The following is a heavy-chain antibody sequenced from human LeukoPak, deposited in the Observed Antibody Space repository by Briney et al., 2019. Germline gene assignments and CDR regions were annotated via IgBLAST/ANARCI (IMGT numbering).Heavy chain of an antibody. CDR2: INPNSGGT. V-gene: IGHV1-2*02. Sequence: ASVKVSCKASGYTFTGYYMHWVRQAPGQGLEWMGWINPNSGGTNYAQKFQGRVTMTRDTSTGTVYMEVNALRSDDTAVYYCARTLYIASAPGGFDYWGRGTLVTVSS. CDR3: ARTLYIASAPGGFDY. D-gene: IGHD3-16*01. J-gene: IGHJ4*02. CDR1: GYTFTGYY.